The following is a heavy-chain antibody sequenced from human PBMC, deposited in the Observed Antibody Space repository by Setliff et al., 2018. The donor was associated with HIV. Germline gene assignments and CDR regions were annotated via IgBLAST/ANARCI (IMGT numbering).Heavy chain of an antibody. V-gene: IGHV3-66*04. J-gene: IGHJ4*02. CDR3: ARRAYCSSTTCFDF. CDR2: IYSDDYT. Sequence: PGGSLRLSCAVSGFSVSNKYMTWVRQAPGKGLEWVSIIYSDDYTYADSIKGRFTISRDSSKNTLYLQMTSLRAEDTAVYYCARRAYCSSTTCFDFWGQGTLVTVSS. D-gene: IGHD2-2*01. CDR1: GFSVSNKY.